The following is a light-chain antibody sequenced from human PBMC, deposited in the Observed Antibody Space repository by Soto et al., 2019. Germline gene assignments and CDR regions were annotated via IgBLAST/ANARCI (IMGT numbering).Light chain of an antibody. CDR2: DAS. V-gene: IGKV1-33*01. Sequence: DIQMTQSPSSLSASVGDRVTITCQARQDISNYLYWYQQKPGKACKLLIYDASNLETGVPSRFSGSGSGTDFTSTISSLQPEDIATYYCQQYDNLPPLTFGPGTKVDIK. J-gene: IGKJ3*01. CDR3: QQYDNLPPLT. CDR1: QDISNY.